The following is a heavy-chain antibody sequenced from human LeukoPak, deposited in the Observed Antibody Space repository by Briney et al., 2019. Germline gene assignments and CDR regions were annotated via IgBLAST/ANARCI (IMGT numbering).Heavy chain of an antibody. CDR1: GGSISSSGFY. Sequence: PSETLSLTCTVSGGSISSSGFYWGWIRQSPGKGLEWIGSIHYSGSTTYNPSLTSRVTISVDTSKNQFSLKVSSVTAADTAVYYCARRRPYGDWRAYDIWGQGTMVTVSS. V-gene: IGHV4-39*01. D-gene: IGHD4-17*01. J-gene: IGHJ3*02. CDR3: ARRRPYGDWRAYDI. CDR2: IHYSGST.